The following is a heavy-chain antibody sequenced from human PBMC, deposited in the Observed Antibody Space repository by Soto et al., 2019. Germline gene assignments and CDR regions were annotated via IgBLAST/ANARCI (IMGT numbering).Heavy chain of an antibody. V-gene: IGHV4-59*01. Sequence: PSETLSLTCTVSGGSISSYYLSWMRQPPGKGLEWIGYIYYSGSTNYNPSLKSRVTISVDTSKNQFSLKLSSVTAADTAVYYCARAEVADTVEFDYWGQGTLVTVYS. CDR1: GGSISSYY. CDR3: ARAEVADTVEFDY. D-gene: IGHD6-19*01. J-gene: IGHJ4*02. CDR2: IYYSGST.